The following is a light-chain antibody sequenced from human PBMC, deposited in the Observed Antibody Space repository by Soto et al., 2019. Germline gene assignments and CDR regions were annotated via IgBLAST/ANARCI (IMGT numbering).Light chain of an antibody. CDR2: AAS. CDR3: QQSYSTPPGT. CDR1: QSISRY. V-gene: IGKV1-39*01. J-gene: IGKJ2*01. Sequence: DIQMTQSPSSLSASVGDRVTITCRASQSISRYLNWYQQKPGKAPKLLIYAASSLQGGVPSRFSGSGSGTDFTLAISSLQPEDFATYYCQQSYSTPPGTFGQGTNLEIK.